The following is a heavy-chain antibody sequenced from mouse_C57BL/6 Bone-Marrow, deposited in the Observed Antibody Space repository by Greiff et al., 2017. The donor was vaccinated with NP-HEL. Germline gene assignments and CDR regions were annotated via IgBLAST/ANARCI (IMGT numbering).Heavy chain of an antibody. Sequence: VKLQQPGAELVMPGASVKLSCKASGYTFTSYWMHWVKQRPGQGLEWIGEIDPSDSYTNYNQKFKGKSTLTVDKSSSTAYMQLSSLTSEDSAVYYCARGWLLGDYWGQGTTLTVSS. J-gene: IGHJ2*01. CDR3: ARGWLLGDY. CDR1: GYTFTSYW. D-gene: IGHD2-3*01. CDR2: IDPSDSYT. V-gene: IGHV1-69*01.